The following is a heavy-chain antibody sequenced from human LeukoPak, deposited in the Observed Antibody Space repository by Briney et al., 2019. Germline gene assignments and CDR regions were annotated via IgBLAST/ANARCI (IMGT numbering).Heavy chain of an antibody. CDR1: GGSISSYY. V-gene: IGHV4-59*01. CDR2: IYYSGST. Sequence: PSETLSLTCTVSGGSISSYYWSWIRQPPGKGLEWIGYIYYSGSTNYNPSLKSRVTISVDTSKNQFSLKLSSVTAADTDVYYYARENYDFWSGTRTHDDWGQGTLVTVSS. CDR3: ARENYDFWSGTRTHDD. D-gene: IGHD3-3*01. J-gene: IGHJ4*02.